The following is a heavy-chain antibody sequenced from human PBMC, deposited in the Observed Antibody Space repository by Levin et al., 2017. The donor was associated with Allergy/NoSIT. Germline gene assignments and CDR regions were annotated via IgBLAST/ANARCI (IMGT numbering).Heavy chain of an antibody. V-gene: IGHV5-51*01. CDR3: ASLSDRGLVGASSRGFVI. Sequence: KVSCKGSRYSFTTYWIGWVRQRPGKGLEWMGTIYPGDSETRDSPSFRGQVTMSADKSINTAYLQWSSLKASDTAMYYCASLSDRGLVGASSRGFVIWGQGTMVTVSS. CDR1: RYSFTTYW. CDR2: IYPGDSET. J-gene: IGHJ3*02. D-gene: IGHD2-2*01.